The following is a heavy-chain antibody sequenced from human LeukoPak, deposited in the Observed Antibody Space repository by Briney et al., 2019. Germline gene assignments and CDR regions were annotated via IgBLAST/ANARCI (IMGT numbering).Heavy chain of an antibody. V-gene: IGHV3-7*02. CDR1: GFTFSSYW. CDR2: IKQDGSEK. J-gene: IGHJ4*02. CDR3: TFQGWFGELFVDY. Sequence: PGGSLRLSCAASGFTFSSYWMSWVRQAPGKGLEWVANIKQDGSEKYYVDSVKGRFTISRDNAKNTLYLQMNSLRAEDTAVYYCTFQGWFGELFVDYWGQGTLVTVSS. D-gene: IGHD3-10*01.